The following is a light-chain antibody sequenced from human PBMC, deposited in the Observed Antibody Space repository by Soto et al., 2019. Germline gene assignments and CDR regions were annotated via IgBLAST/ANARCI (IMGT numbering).Light chain of an antibody. CDR1: QGISSS. CDR3: LQHNSYPSWT. Sequence: IHLTQSPSSLSASVGARVTVTCRASQGISSSLAWYQQKPGKAPKLLIYAASTLQSGVPSRFSGSGSATDFTLTISGLQPEDFAVYYCLQHNSYPSWTFGQGTKVDI. CDR2: AAS. V-gene: IGKV1-9*01. J-gene: IGKJ1*01.